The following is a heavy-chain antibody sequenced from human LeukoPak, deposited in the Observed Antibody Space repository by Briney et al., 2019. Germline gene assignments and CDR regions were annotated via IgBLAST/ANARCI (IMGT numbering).Heavy chain of an antibody. V-gene: IGHV3-43*01. Sequence: LPGGSLRLSCAASGFTFDDYTMHWVRHAPGKGLEWVSLISWDGGSTYYADSVKGRFTISRDNSKNSLYLQMNSLRAEDTAVYYCARVILGTYYFDYWGQGTLVTVSS. J-gene: IGHJ4*02. D-gene: IGHD3-16*01. CDR3: ARVILGTYYFDY. CDR1: GFTFDDYT. CDR2: ISWDGGST.